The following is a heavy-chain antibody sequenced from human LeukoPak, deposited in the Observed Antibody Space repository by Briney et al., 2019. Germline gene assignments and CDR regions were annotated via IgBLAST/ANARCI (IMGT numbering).Heavy chain of an antibody. V-gene: IGHV1-46*01. CDR1: GYTFTSYY. D-gene: IGHD1/OR15-1a*01. CDR3: ARDDGGGTYYFDY. J-gene: IGHJ4*02. CDR2: INANSGST. Sequence: ASVKVSCKASGYTFTSYYIHWVRQTPGQGLEWMGIINANSGSTTNAQRFQGRVTMTRDTSTSTVYMELSSPRSEDTAVYYCARDDGGGTYYFDYWGQGTLVTVSS.